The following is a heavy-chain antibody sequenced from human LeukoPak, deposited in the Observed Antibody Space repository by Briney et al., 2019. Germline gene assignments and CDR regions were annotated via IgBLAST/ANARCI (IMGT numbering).Heavy chain of an antibody. CDR2: IYYSGST. J-gene: IGHJ4*02. D-gene: IGHD6-13*01. CDR1: GGSISSGGYY. V-gene: IGHV4-31*03. Sequence: SETLSLTCTVSGGSISSGGYYWSWIRQHPGKGLEWIGYIYYSGSTYYNPSHKSRVTISVDTSKNQFSLKLSSVTAADTAVYYCARARIAAAGTCDYFDYWGQGTLVTVSS. CDR3: ARARIAAAGTCDYFDY.